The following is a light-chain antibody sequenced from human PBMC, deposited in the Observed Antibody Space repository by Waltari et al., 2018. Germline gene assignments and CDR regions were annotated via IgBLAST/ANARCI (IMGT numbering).Light chain of an antibody. Sequence: QSVLTQPPSVSGAPRQRVTISCSGSSSNIGHNSVNWYKQLPGKHPKLLIYYDDLLSAGGSARFSGYQSGASSSLANAGLQSEDEAHYYCAAWDASLSSWLFGGGTKLTVL. V-gene: IGLV1-36*01. CDR2: YDD. J-gene: IGLJ3*02. CDR3: AAWDASLSSWL. CDR1: SSNIGHNS.